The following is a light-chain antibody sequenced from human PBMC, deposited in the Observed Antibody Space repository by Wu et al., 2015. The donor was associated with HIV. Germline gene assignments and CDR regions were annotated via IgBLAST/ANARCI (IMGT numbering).Light chain of an antibody. Sequence: EIVMTQSPATLSVSPGERATLSCRASQSVSINLAWYQQKPGQAPRLLIYGVSTRATGIPARFSGSGSGTEFTLTISSLQSEDFAVYYRQQYNNWPPDSFGQGTKLEIK. V-gene: IGKV3-15*01. CDR3: QQYNNWPPDS. CDR1: QSVSIN. CDR2: GVS. J-gene: IGKJ2*03.